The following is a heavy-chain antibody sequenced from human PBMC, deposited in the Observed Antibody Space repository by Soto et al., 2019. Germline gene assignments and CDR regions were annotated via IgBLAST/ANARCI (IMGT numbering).Heavy chain of an antibody. CDR3: ARAPRELLAEGPLFLYYSYGLDV. Sequence: QVHLQQWGAGLLKPSGTLSLTCAVSGGSFSDAFWSWVRQSPGRGLEWIGEVFHTGTTNYNPSLKSRVTLSVDPAKNQFSLRLTSVTAADSAVYYCARAPRELLAEGPLFLYYSYGLDVWGQGTTVTVSS. J-gene: IGHJ6*02. CDR2: VFHTGTT. V-gene: IGHV4-34*12. CDR1: GGSFSDAF. D-gene: IGHD1-7*01.